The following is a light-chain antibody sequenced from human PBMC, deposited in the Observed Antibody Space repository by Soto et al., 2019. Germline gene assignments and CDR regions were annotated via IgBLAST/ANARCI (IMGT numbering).Light chain of an antibody. CDR3: QQYHNWPA. CDR1: QSVFSS. Sequence: EFVFTQSPGTLSLSPGERATLSCRASQSVFSSLAWYQQKPGQAPRLLIYGAATRATGIPARFSGSGSGTDFTLTISSLQSEDFAVYYCQQYHNWPAFGQGTKVDIK. V-gene: IGKV3-15*01. CDR2: GAA. J-gene: IGKJ1*01.